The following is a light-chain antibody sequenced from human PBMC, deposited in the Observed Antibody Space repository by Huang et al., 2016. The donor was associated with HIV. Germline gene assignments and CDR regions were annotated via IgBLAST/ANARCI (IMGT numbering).Light chain of an antibody. CDR2: SAS. CDR1: QNIGRD. Sequence: DIQMTQSPSSLSASGGDRVTITCRASQNIGRDLNWYQQKSGKAPKLLIYSASSLQRGVPSKFSGIGFGTDFTLTISSLQPEDFATYYCQQSYSITRYTCGQGTKVEIK. CDR3: QQSYSITRYT. V-gene: IGKV1-39*01. J-gene: IGKJ2*01.